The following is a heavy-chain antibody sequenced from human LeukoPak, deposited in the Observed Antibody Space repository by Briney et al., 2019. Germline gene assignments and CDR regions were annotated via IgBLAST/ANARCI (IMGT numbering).Heavy chain of an antibody. CDR3: VKVGGGGGWYWSS. Sequence: GGSLRLSCTGSGFTFSNYVMSWVRQAPGKRLEWVSGISDSGDDTDYADSVKGRFTTSRDNSKNTLFLQMNILRVEDTAVYYCVKVGGGGGWYWSSWGQGTLVTVSS. D-gene: IGHD6-19*01. J-gene: IGHJ5*02. V-gene: IGHV3-23*01. CDR2: ISDSGDDT. CDR1: GFTFSNYV.